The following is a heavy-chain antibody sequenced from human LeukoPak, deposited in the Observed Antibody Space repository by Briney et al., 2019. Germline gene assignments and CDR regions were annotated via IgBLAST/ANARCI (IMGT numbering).Heavy chain of an antibody. D-gene: IGHD5-18*01. CDR3: ARVLAWLPRGYSYGYLDY. V-gene: IGHV1-46*01. Sequence: ASVKVSCKASGNTFTSYYMHWVRQAPGQGLEWMGIINPSGGSTSYAQKFQGRVTMTRDTSTSTVYMELSSLRSEDTAVYYCARVLAWLPRGYSYGYLDYWGQGTLVTVSS. J-gene: IGHJ4*02. CDR2: INPSGGST. CDR1: GNTFTSYY.